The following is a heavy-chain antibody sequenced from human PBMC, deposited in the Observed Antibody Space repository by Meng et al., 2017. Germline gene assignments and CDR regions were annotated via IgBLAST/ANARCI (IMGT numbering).Heavy chain of an antibody. CDR2: IKSKTDGGTP. V-gene: IGHV3-15*01. J-gene: IGHJ4*02. CDR1: KFTFKDVW. CDR3: TTDPRY. Sequence: EVQGVGAGGGFVKPGGSVSLACAVTKFTFKDVWMSWVRQASGEGLEWLGRIKSKTDGGTPDYAAPVKGRFLISRDDSKSTLYLQINSLKIEDTGVYSCTTDPRYWGQGTLVTVSS.